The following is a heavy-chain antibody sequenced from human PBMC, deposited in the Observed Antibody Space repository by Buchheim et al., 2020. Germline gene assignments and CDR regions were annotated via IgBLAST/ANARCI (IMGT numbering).Heavy chain of an antibody. Sequence: EVQLVESGGGLVQPGGSLRLSCAASGFTFSSYSMNWVRQAPGKGLEWVSYISSSSSTIYYADSVKGRFTISRDNAKNSLYLQMNSLGAEDTAVYYCARAIRLTQAARRPFDYWGQGTL. V-gene: IGHV3-48*04. D-gene: IGHD6-6*01. J-gene: IGHJ4*02. CDR2: ISSSSSTI. CDR3: ARAIRLTQAARRPFDY. CDR1: GFTFSSYS.